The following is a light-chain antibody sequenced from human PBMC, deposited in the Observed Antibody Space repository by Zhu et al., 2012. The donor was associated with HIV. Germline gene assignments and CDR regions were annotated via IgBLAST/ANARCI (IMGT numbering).Light chain of an antibody. V-gene: IGKV3-15*01. J-gene: IGKJ1*01. Sequence: EIVMTQSPATLSVSPGERATLSCRASQIVSSNLAWYQQKPGQPPRLLIYGTSARATGVPARFSGSGSGTEFTLTIDSLQSEDFAVYYCQQYNNWPRTFGQGTKVEIK. CDR2: GTS. CDR1: QIVSSN. CDR3: QQYNNWPRT.